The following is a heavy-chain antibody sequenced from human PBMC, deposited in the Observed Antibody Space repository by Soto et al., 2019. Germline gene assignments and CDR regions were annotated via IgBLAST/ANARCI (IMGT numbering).Heavy chain of an antibody. CDR3: ARAEFQRSGGTEARAD. CDR1: GGTFSSYT. V-gene: IGHV1-69*02. Sequence: QVQLVQSGAAVTQPGSSVKVCCKASGGTFSSYTISWVRQAPGQGLECMGRIIPILGIANYAQQFQGRVTITADNSTRTADMELGSLRSEDTAVYYCARAEFQRSGGTEARADWGQGTLVTVS. CDR2: IIPILGIA. J-gene: IGHJ4*02. D-gene: IGHD2-15*01.